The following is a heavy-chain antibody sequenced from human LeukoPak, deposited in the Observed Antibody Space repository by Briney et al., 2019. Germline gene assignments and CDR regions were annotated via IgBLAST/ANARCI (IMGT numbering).Heavy chain of an antibody. Sequence: GGSLRLSCAASGFTFSSYWMSWVRQAPGKRLEWVANIKQDGSEKYYVDSVKGRFTISRDNAKNSLYLQMNSLRAEDTAVYYCARDFRYCSSTSCYEGYYFDYWGQGTLVTVSS. CDR2: IKQDGSEK. V-gene: IGHV3-7*03. CDR1: GFTFSSYW. D-gene: IGHD2-2*01. CDR3: ARDFRYCSSTSCYEGYYFDY. J-gene: IGHJ4*02.